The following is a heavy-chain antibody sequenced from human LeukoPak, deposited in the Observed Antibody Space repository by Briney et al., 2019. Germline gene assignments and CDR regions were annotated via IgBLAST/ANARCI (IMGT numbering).Heavy chain of an antibody. CDR1: GFTFSTYA. D-gene: IGHD1-26*01. Sequence: GGSLRLSCAASGFTFSTYAMSWVRQTPGKGLEWVSGISDSSGTTYYADSVKGRFTISGDNSKNTLYLQMNSLRAEDTALYYCAKHKGPGSFDYWGQGTLVTVSS. CDR3: AKHKGPGSFDY. CDR2: ISDSSGTT. V-gene: IGHV3-23*01. J-gene: IGHJ4*02.